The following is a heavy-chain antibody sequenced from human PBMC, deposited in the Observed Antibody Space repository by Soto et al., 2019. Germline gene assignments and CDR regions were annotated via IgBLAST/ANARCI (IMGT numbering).Heavy chain of an antibody. CDR2: IYYSGST. Sequence: SETLSLTCTVSGGSISSYYWSWIRQPPGKGLEWIGHIYYSGSTNYNPSLKSRVTISVDTSKNQFSLKLSSVTAADTAVYYCVRYDSSNYGCFDYWGQGTLVTVSS. V-gene: IGHV4-59*01. J-gene: IGHJ4*02. CDR3: VRYDSSNYGCFDY. CDR1: GGSISSYY. D-gene: IGHD3-22*01.